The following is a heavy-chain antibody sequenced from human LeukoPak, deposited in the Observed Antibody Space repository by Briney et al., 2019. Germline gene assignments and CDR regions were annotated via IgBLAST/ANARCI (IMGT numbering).Heavy chain of an antibody. CDR3: ARMYSSGWPFDY. D-gene: IGHD6-19*01. J-gene: IGHJ4*02. Sequence: ASVKVSCKASRGTFSSYAISWVRQPPGQGLEWMGGISPIFGTANYAQKFQGRVTTTTDESTSTAYMELSSLRSEDTAVYYCARMYSSGWPFDYWGQGTLVTVSS. V-gene: IGHV1-69*05. CDR1: RGTFSSYA. CDR2: ISPIFGTA.